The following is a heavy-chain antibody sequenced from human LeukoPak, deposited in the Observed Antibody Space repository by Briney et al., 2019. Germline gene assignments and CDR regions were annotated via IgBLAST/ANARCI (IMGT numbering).Heavy chain of an antibody. CDR1: GFTFSSHA. J-gene: IGHJ4*02. D-gene: IGHD1-26*01. CDR2: INDNGGST. CDR3: AKKGATTGDFDY. V-gene: IGHV3-64*04. Sequence: GGSLRLSCAASGFTFSSHAMHWVRQAPGKGLEYVSVINDNGGSTYYADSVKGRFTISRDNSKNTLYLQMNSLRAEDTAVYYCAKKGATTGDFDYWGQGTLVTVSS.